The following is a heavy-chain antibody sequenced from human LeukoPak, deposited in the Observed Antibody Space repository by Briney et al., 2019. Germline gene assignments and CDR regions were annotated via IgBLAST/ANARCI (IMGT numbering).Heavy chain of an antibody. CDR1: GGSISSYY. Sequence: SETLSLTCTVSGGSISSYYWSWIRQPAGKGLEWIGRIYSSGSTDYNPSLKSRVTMSVDTSKNKFSLKLSSVTAADTALFYCARVGSGWGDIDYWGQGTLVTVSS. V-gene: IGHV4-4*07. CDR2: IYSSGST. CDR3: ARVGSGWGDIDY. D-gene: IGHD6-19*01. J-gene: IGHJ4*02.